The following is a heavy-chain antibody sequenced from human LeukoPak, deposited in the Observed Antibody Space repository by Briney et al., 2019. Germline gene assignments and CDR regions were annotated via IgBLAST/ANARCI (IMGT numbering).Heavy chain of an antibody. CDR2: ISYDGSNK. Sequence: PGGSLRLSCAASGFTFSSYGMHWVRQAPGKGLEWVAVISYDGSNKYYADSVKGRFTISRDNSKNTLYLQMNSLRAEDTAVYYCAKSVGFTVTNWFDPWGQGTLVTVSS. J-gene: IGHJ5*02. CDR1: GFTFSSYG. D-gene: IGHD4-17*01. CDR3: AKSVGFTVTNWFDP. V-gene: IGHV3-30*18.